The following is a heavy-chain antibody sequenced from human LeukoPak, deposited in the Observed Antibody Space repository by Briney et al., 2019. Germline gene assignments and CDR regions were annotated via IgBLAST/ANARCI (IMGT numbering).Heavy chain of an antibody. D-gene: IGHD3-22*01. CDR1: GGSIKSNY. Sequence: PSETLSLTCTVSGGSIKSNYWSWIRQPPGKGLEWIGEIKHSGSINYNPSLKSRVTISVDTSKNQFSLKLSSVTAADTAVYYCARVSSRRLPPSYSYDRRNYFDYWGQGTLVTVSS. J-gene: IGHJ4*02. CDR3: ARVSSRRLPPSYSYDRRNYFDY. CDR2: IKHSGSI. V-gene: IGHV4-34*01.